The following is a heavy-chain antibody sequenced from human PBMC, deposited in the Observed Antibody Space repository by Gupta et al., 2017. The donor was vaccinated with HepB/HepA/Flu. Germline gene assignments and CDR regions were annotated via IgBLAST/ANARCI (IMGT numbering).Heavy chain of an antibody. J-gene: IGHJ3*02. V-gene: IGHV3-74*03. D-gene: IGHD2-15*01. Sequence: DVRLAESGGGLVQPGGSLRLSCVVHGVPFSSHWMHWVRQGPGEGLVWVSRINPDGTSTTNADSVKGRFIISRDNANNTVYLQMDNLRREDTAVYFCATNCSDIACLGSSLGIWGQGTMVTVSS. CDR2: INPDGTST. CDR1: GVPFSSHW. CDR3: ATNCSDIACLGSSLGI.